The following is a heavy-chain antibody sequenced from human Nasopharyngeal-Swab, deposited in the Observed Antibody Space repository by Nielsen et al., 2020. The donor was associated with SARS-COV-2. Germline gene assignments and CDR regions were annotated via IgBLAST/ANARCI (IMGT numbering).Heavy chain of an antibody. CDR2: VYFSGSS. V-gene: IGHV4-59*01. Sequence: SETLSLTCSVSGGSMNSYTLTWIRQPPGKGLEWMGYVYFSGSSNYTPSLKSRLTISVDTARNQFSLKLTSVTAADTAVYYCARMEAVSYGGLDVWGQGTTVTVSS. CDR1: GGSMNSYT. J-gene: IGHJ6*02. CDR3: ARMEAVSYGGLDV. D-gene: IGHD6-19*01.